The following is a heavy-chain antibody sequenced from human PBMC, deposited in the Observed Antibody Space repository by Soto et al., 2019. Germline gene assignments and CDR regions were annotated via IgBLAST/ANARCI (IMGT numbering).Heavy chain of an antibody. CDR3: ARDRYCSSTSCYPWPDY. D-gene: IGHD2-2*01. CDR1: VYTFTSYG. V-gene: IGHV1-18*01. CDR2: ISAYNGNT. J-gene: IGHJ4*02. Sequence: SVKVSCKASVYTFTSYGISWVRQAPGQGLEWMGWISAYNGNTNYAQKLQGRVTMTTDTSTSTAYMELRSLRSDDTAVYYCARDRYCSSTSCYPWPDYWGQGTLVTVSS.